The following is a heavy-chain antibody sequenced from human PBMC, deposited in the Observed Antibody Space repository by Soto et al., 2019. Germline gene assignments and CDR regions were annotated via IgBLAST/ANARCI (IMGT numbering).Heavy chain of an antibody. CDR2: ISYDGSNK. V-gene: IGHV3-30*18. CDR3: AKGREFDILTGYPLNYYYGMDV. D-gene: IGHD3-9*01. Sequence: PGGSLRLSCAASGFTFSSYGMQWVRQAPGKGLEWVAVISYDGSNKYYADSVKGRFTISRDNTLYLQMNSLRDEDTAVYYCAKGREFDILTGYPLNYYYGMDVWGQGTTVTVSS. CDR1: GFTFSSYG. J-gene: IGHJ6*02.